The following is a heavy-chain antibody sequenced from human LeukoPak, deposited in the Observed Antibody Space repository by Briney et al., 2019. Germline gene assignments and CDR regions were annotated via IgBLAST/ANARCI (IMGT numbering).Heavy chain of an antibody. CDR3: ARVTRITIFGVERWAFDY. Sequence: SETLSLTCTVSGGSISSYYWSWIRQPAGKGLEWIGRIYTSGSTNYNPSLKSRVTISVDTSKNQFSLKLSSVTAADTAVYYCARVTRITIFGVERWAFDYWGQGTLVTVSS. CDR2: IYTSGST. J-gene: IGHJ4*02. V-gene: IGHV4-4*07. CDR1: GGSISSYY. D-gene: IGHD3-3*01.